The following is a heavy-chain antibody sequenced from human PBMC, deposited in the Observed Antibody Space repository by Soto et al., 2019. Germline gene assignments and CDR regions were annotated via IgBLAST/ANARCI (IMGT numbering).Heavy chain of an antibody. CDR1: GFTFSSYT. V-gene: IGHV3-23*01. CDR2: ISGSGGSI. Sequence: ELQLLESGGVLAQPGGSQRLSCAASGFTFSSYTMSWVRQAPGKGLEWVSGISGSGGSIYYADSVKGRFTISRDNSKNTVYLQTNSLRAEDAAVYYCARGGLVGALPGYWGQGTLVIVSS. CDR3: ARGGLVGALPGY. J-gene: IGHJ4*02. D-gene: IGHD1-26*01.